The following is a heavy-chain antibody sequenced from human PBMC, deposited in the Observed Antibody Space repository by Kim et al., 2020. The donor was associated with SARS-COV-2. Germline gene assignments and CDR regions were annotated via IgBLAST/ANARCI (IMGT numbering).Heavy chain of an antibody. D-gene: IGHD4-17*01. J-gene: IGHJ4*02. CDR2: ITGSGDRT. V-gene: IGHV3-23*01. CDR3: AKDGPYGGNTDH. CDR1: GFTFSSYA. Sequence: GGSLRLSCAASGFTFSSYAMSWVRQAPGKGLEWVSTITGSGDRTYYADSAKGRFTIFRDNSKNTPYLQMNSLRAADTALYYCAKDGPYGGNTDHWGQGTLVTVSS.